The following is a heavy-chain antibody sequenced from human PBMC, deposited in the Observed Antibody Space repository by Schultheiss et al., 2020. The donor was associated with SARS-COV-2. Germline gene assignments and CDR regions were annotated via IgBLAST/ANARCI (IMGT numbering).Heavy chain of an antibody. J-gene: IGHJ3*02. CDR1: GFTFSSYW. V-gene: IGHV3-23*01. Sequence: GGSLRLSCAASGFTFSSYWMHWVRQAPGKGLVWVSAISGSGGSTYYADSVKGRFTISRDNSKNTLYLQMNSLRAEDTAVYYCARDWGLYSNHAFDIWGQGTMVTVSS. CDR2: ISGSGGST. CDR3: ARDWGLYSNHAFDI. D-gene: IGHD4-11*01.